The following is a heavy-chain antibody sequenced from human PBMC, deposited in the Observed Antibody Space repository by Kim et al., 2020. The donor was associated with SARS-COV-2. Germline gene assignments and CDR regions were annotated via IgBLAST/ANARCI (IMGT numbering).Heavy chain of an antibody. Sequence: GGSLRLSCTASGFTFSRYAMGWVRQAPGKGLEWVSAISGSGLTTYYADSVKGRFTISRDNSKNTVYLQMGGLRVEDTAIYNCVKDRGTSDYGYFENWGQGTLVVVSS. CDR2: ISGSGLTT. CDR1: GFTFSRYA. CDR3: VKDRGTSDYGYFEN. V-gene: IGHV3-23*01. D-gene: IGHD4-17*01. J-gene: IGHJ4*02.